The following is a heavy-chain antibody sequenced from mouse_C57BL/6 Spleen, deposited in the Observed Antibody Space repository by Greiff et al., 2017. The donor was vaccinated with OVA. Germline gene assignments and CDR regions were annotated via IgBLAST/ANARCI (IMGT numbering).Heavy chain of an antibody. Sequence: VQLQQSGAELVKPGASVKLSCTASGFNIKDYYMHWVKQRPEQGLEWIGRIDPEDGETKYAAKFQGKVTITADTASNTAYLQLSSLTSEDTAVYYCARCTTVVAPDYWGQGTTLTVSS. D-gene: IGHD1-1*01. V-gene: IGHV14-2*01. CDR1: GFNIKDYY. CDR3: ARCTTVVAPDY. J-gene: IGHJ2*01. CDR2: IDPEDGET.